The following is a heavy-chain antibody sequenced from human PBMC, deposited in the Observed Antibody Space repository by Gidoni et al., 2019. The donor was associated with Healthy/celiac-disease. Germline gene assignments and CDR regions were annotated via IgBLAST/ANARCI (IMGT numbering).Heavy chain of an antibody. CDR2: ISSSSSYI. CDR1: GFTFSSYS. Sequence: EVQLVESGGGLVKPGRSLRLSCAASGFTFSSYSMNWVRQAPGKGLEWVSSISSSSSYIYYADSVKGRFTISRDNAKNSLYLQMNSLRAEDTAVYYCARGDEGGYCSGGSCYSWLVDYWGQGTLVTVSS. V-gene: IGHV3-21*01. CDR3: ARGDEGGYCSGGSCYSWLVDY. D-gene: IGHD2-15*01. J-gene: IGHJ4*02.